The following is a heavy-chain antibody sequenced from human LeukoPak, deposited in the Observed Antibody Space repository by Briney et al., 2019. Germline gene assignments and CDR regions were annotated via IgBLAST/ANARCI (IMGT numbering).Heavy chain of an antibody. CDR2: IWYDGSNK. Sequence: GRSLRLSCAASGFTFSSYGMHWVRQAPGKGLEWVSLIWYDGSNKYYADSVKGRFTISRDNSKNTLYLQMNSLRAEDTAVYYCARARGYYDSSGYYNWFDPWGQGTLVTISS. V-gene: IGHV3-33*01. J-gene: IGHJ5*02. CDR1: GFTFSSYG. D-gene: IGHD3-22*01. CDR3: ARARGYYDSSGYYNWFDP.